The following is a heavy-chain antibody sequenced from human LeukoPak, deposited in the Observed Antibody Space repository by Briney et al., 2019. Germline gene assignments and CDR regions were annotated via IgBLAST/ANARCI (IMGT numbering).Heavy chain of an antibody. D-gene: IGHD1-26*01. Sequence: SETLSLTCAVYGGSFSGYYGTWIRQSPGKGLKWIGEINHTGGTRYNSSLKSRITISVGTSQNHFSLRLTSVTAADTAVYYCASRFVELGPTNYWGQGTLVTVSS. J-gene: IGHJ4*02. CDR2: INHTGGT. CDR3: ASRFVELGPTNY. V-gene: IGHV4-34*01. CDR1: GGSFSGYY.